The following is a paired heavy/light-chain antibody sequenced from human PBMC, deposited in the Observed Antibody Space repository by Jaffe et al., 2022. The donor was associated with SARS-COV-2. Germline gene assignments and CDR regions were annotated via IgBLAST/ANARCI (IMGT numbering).Heavy chain of an antibody. V-gene: IGHV3-23*01. Sequence: EVQLLESGGDLVQPGGSLRLSCAASGFTFSNYAMSWVRQAPGKGLEWVAIVSDSGGSTIYADSVKGRFTISRDNSKNTLYLQLNSLRGEDTAVYLCAKGLGPNCGGDCFSRVLDHWGQGTLVTVSS. CDR3: AKGLGPNCGGDCFSRVLDH. D-gene: IGHD2-21*02. CDR2: VSDSGGST. CDR1: GFTFSNYA. J-gene: IGHJ4*02.
Light chain of an antibody. CDR3: QQYASSLT. CDR2: GAS. CDR1: QSVSSRY. Sequence: EIVLTQSPGTLSLSPGERATLSCRASQSVSSRYLAWYKQKPGQAPRLLIYGASNRATGIPDRFSGSGSGTEFTFTISRLEPDDFAVYYCQQYASSLTFGGGTKVEIK. V-gene: IGKV3-20*01. J-gene: IGKJ4*01.